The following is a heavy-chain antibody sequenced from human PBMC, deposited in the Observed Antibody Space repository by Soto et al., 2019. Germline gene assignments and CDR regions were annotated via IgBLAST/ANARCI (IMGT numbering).Heavy chain of an antibody. CDR1: GFTFSSYA. J-gene: IGHJ4*02. Sequence: QVQLVESGGGVVQPGRSLRLSCAASGFTFSSYAMHWVRQAPGKGLEWVAFISYDGSNEYYADSVKGRFTILRDNSKNTLYLQMNSLRADDTAIYYCARACLTGYSSGWVDYWGQGTLVTVSS. CDR2: ISYDGSNE. D-gene: IGHD6-19*01. CDR3: ARACLTGYSSGWVDY. V-gene: IGHV3-30-3*01.